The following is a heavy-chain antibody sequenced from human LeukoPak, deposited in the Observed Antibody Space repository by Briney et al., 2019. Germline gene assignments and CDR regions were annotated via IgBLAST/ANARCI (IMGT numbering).Heavy chain of an antibody. D-gene: IGHD5-18*01. Sequence: LGGSLRLSCAASGFTFSNYWVTWVRQAPGKGLEWVANIKQDGREKYYVDSVKGRFTVSRDNAQNSLYLQMNSLRVDDAAVYYCARGADTAMVMDYWGQGTLVTVSS. CDR1: GFTFSNYW. CDR2: IKQDGREK. J-gene: IGHJ4*02. CDR3: ARGADTAMVMDY. V-gene: IGHV3-7*01.